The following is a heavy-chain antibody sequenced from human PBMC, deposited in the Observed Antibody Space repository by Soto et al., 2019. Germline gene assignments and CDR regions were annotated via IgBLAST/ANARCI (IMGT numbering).Heavy chain of an antibody. J-gene: IGHJ5*02. D-gene: IGHD1-26*01. CDR1: GGTFSSYA. Sequence: QVQLVQSGAEVKKPGSSVKVSCKASGGTFSSYAISWVRQAPGQGLEWMGGIIPIFGTANYAQKFQGRVTITADEATSTAYRELSSLRSEDTAVYYCARELESRSGSESLFDPWGQGTLVTVSS. V-gene: IGHV1-69*12. CDR2: IIPIFGTA. CDR3: ARELESRSGSESLFDP.